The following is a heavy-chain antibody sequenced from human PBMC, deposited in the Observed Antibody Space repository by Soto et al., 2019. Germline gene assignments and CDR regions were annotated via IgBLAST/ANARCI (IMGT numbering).Heavy chain of an antibody. Sequence: GGSLRLSCEASGFNFRDFWMHWVRQPPGKGPEWVSNIPSDGRDVSYADSVRGRFTISRDDARNTLYLQMSDLRVEDTAIYYCTRDDSGLGIDYWGQGTQVTSPQ. CDR2: IPSDGRDV. J-gene: IGHJ4*02. D-gene: IGHD1-26*01. CDR3: TRDDSGLGIDY. V-gene: IGHV3-74*01. CDR1: GFNFRDFW.